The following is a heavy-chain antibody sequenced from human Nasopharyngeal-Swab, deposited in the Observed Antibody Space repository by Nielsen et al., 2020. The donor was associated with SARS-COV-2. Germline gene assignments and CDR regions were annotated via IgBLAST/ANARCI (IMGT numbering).Heavy chain of an antibody. CDR3: AHSLLGIVGATGFDY. CDR2: IYWDDDK. Sequence: SGPTLVKPTQTLTLTCTFSGFSLSTSGMCVSWIRQPPGKALEWLALIYWDDDKRYSPSLKSRLTITKDTSKNQVVLTMTNMDPVDTATYYCAHSLLGIVGATGFDYWGQGTLVTVSS. CDR1: GFSLSTSGMC. V-gene: IGHV2-5*08. J-gene: IGHJ4*02. D-gene: IGHD1-26*01.